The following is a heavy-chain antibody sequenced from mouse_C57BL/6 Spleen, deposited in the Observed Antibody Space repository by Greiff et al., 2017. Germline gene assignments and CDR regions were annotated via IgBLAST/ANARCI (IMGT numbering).Heavy chain of an antibody. D-gene: IGHD2-13*01. CDR1: GYTFTSYW. CDR3: AREDGDYRAGCAY. J-gene: IGHJ3*01. Sequence: QVQLQQPGAELVKPGASVKLSCKASGYTFTSYWMHWVKQRPGRGLEGIGRIDPNSGGTKYNEKFKSKATLTVDKPSSTAYMQLSSLTSEDSAVYYCAREDGDYRAGCAYWGQGTLVTVSA. CDR2: IDPNSGGT. V-gene: IGHV1-72*01.